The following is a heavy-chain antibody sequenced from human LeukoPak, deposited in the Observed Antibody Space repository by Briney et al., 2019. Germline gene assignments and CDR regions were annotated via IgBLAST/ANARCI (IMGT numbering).Heavy chain of an antibody. CDR3: AKDDNYIRFLS. D-gene: IGHD3-16*01. J-gene: IGHJ5*02. CDR1: GFTSITYA. Sequence: GGSLRLSCAASGFTSITYAMSWVRQAPGKGLEWVSAISGSGGSTYYADSVKGRFTISRDNSKNTLYLQMNSLRAEDTAVYYCAKDDNYIRFLSWGQGTLVTVSS. CDR2: ISGSGGST. V-gene: IGHV3-23*01.